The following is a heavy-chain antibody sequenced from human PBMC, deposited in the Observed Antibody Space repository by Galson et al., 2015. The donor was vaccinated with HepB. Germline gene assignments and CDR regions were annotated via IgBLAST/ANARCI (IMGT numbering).Heavy chain of an antibody. CDR3: AKVSPEKTDGWYRQALYYFDS. J-gene: IGHJ4*02. CDR2: ITPSGDNT. CDR1: GFTFSYYA. Sequence: SLRLSCAASGFTFSYYAMSWVRQAPGKGLEWVSAITPSGDNTYSADSMKGRFTISRENSQNTLFLQMNSLRADDTAIYFCAKVSPEKTDGWYRQALYYFDSWGQGTRVTVSS. V-gene: IGHV3-23*01. D-gene: IGHD6-19*01.